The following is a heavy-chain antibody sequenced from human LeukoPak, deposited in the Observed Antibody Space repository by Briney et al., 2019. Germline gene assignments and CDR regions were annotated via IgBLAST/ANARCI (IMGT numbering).Heavy chain of an antibody. J-gene: IGHJ6*02. CDR3: TKGPGSSGPTGAYYYYYGMDV. CDR1: GFNFSSYA. Sequence: GGSLRHSCAASGFNFSSYAMSWVRQAPGKGLEWVSAISGSGGSTYYADSVKGRFTISRDNSKNTLYLQMNSLRAEDTAVYYCTKGPGSSGPTGAYYYYYGMDVWGQGTTVTVSS. V-gene: IGHV3-23*01. D-gene: IGHD3-22*01. CDR2: ISGSGGST.